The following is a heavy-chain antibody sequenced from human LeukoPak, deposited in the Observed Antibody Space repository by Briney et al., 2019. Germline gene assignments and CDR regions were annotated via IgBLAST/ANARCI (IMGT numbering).Heavy chain of an antibody. D-gene: IGHD2-15*01. J-gene: IGHJ2*01. V-gene: IGHV4-34*01. CDR2: INHSGST. Sequence: SETLSLTCTVYGGSFSGYYWSWIRQPPGKGLEWIGEINHSGSTNYNPSLKSRVTISVDTSKNQFSLKLSSVTAADTAVYYCARQRMFDLWGRGTLVTVSS. CDR1: GGSFSGYY. CDR3: ARQRMFDL.